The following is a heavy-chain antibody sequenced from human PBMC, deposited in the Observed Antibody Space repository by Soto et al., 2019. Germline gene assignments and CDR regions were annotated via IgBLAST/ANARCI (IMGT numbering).Heavy chain of an antibody. J-gene: IGHJ4*02. D-gene: IGHD1-20*01. CDR1: GASVSSSHY. V-gene: IGHV4-39*01. CDR2: VSYSGSP. CDR3: ARHYNTGAFFDY. Sequence: QLQLQESGPGLVKSSETLSLTCSVSGASVSSSHYWGWIRQPPGKGLEWIGSVSYSGSPYYSPSFKSRITISEDTSNNHFSLRVWAVAATDTAVYFCARHYNTGAFFDYWGQGKLVTVSS.